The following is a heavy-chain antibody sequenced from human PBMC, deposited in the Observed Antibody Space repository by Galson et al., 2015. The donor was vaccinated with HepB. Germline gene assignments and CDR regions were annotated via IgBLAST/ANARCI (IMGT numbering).Heavy chain of an antibody. CDR1: GFTFSSYS. CDR3: ARDRGGSGSYMSYYYDMDV. J-gene: IGHJ6*02. D-gene: IGHD3-10*01. CDR2: ISSSSDTI. V-gene: IGHV3-48*02. Sequence: SLRLSCAASGFTFSSYSMNWVRQAPGKGLEWVSYISSSSDTIYYTDSVKGRFTISRDNAKNSLYLQMNSLRDEDAAVYYCARDRGGSGSYMSYYYDMDVWGQGTTVTVSS.